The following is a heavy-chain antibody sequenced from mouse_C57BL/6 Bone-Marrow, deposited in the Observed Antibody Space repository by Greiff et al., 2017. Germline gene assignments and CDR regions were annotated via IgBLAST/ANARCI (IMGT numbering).Heavy chain of an antibody. CDR2: IDPETGGT. D-gene: IGHD1-1*01. V-gene: IGHV1-15*01. J-gene: IGHJ3*01. CDR3: TPSTVVAGKFAY. CDR1: GYTFTDYE. Sequence: QVQLQQSGAELVRPGASVTLSCKASGYTFTDYEMHWVKQTPVHGLEWIGAIDPETGGTAYNQKFKGKAILTADKSSSTAYLALRILTSEDSADYYCTPSTVVAGKFAYWGQGTLVTVSA.